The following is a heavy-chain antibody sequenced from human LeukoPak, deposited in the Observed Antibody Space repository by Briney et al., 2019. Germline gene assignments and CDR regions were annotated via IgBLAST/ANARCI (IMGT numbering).Heavy chain of an antibody. Sequence: KPSETLSLTCTVSSGSISGSYYWSWIRQPAGKGLEWIGRIYASGSTSYDPSLKSRVTISVDKSNNQFSLMVTSVTAADTAVYYCARGKQNAVDYSGPRILVTVSS. CDR3: ARGKQNAVDY. CDR2: IYASGST. J-gene: IGHJ4*02. D-gene: IGHD1-1*01. V-gene: IGHV4-4*07. CDR1: SGSISGSYY.